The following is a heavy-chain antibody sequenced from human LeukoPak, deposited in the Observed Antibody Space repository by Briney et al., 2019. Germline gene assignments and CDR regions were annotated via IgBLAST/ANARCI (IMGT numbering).Heavy chain of an antibody. Sequence: ASVKVSCKASGYTFTSYDINWVRQATGQGLEWMGWMNPNSGNTGYAQKFQGRVTMTRNTSISTAYMELSSLRSEDTAVYYCARGRMADDPLDYWGQGTLVTVSS. CDR1: GYTFTSYD. D-gene: IGHD2-8*01. V-gene: IGHV1-8*01. CDR3: ARGRMADDPLDY. CDR2: MNPNSGNT. J-gene: IGHJ4*02.